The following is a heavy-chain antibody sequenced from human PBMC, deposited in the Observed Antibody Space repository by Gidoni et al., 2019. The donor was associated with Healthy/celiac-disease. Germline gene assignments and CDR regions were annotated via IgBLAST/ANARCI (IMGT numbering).Heavy chain of an antibody. V-gene: IGHV1-69*01. D-gene: IGHD2-15*01. Sequence: QVQLWQSGAEVKKPGSSVKVSCKASGGTFSSYDISWVRQAPGQGLEWMGGSIPIFGTANYAQKFQGRVTITAYESTSTAYMELSSLRSDDTAVYYCASLGYCSGGSCRSYWYFDLWGRGTLVPVSS. J-gene: IGHJ2*01. CDR2: SIPIFGTA. CDR1: GGTFSSYD. CDR3: ASLGYCSGGSCRSYWYFDL.